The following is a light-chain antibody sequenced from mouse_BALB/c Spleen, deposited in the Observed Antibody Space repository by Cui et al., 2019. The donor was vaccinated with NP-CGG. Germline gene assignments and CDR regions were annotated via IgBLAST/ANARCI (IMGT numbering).Light chain of an antibody. CDR2: GTN. J-gene: IGLJ1*01. CDR1: TGAVTTSNY. Sequence: AVVIPQSAPTTSPAETVTPTCRSSTGAVTTSNYANGVQEKPDHLFTGLIGGTNNRAPGVPARFSGSLIGDKAALTITGAQTEDEAIFFCALWYGNHWVFGGGTKLTVL. V-gene: IGLV1*01. CDR3: ALWYGNHWV.